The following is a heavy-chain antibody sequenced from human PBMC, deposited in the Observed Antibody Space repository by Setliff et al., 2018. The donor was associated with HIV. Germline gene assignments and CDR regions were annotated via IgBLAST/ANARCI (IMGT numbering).Heavy chain of an antibody. Sequence: GASVKVSCKPSGYTFTTYGLSWVRQAPGQGLEWMGGIIPIFGTANYAQKFQGRVRISVDTSKNHLSLKLNSVTVADTAVYYCARRQWGTSGYYEFFQQWGQGTLVTVSS. CDR1: GYTFTTYG. D-gene: IGHD3-22*01. V-gene: IGHV1-69*06. J-gene: IGHJ1*01. CDR2: IIPIFGTA. CDR3: ARRQWGTSGYYEFFQQ.